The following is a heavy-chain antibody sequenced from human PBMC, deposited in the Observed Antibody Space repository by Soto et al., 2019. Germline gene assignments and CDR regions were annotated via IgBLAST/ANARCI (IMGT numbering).Heavy chain of an antibody. V-gene: IGHV4-39*01. Sequence: SETLSLTCTVSGGSISSSSYYWGWIRQPPGKGLEWIGSIYYSGSTYYNPSLKSRVTISVDTSKNQFSLKLSSVTAADTAVYYCARYRCSSTSCWANYYYYYMDVWGKGTTVTVSS. D-gene: IGHD2-2*01. CDR1: GGSISSSSYY. CDR3: ARYRCSSTSCWANYYYYYMDV. J-gene: IGHJ6*03. CDR2: IYYSGST.